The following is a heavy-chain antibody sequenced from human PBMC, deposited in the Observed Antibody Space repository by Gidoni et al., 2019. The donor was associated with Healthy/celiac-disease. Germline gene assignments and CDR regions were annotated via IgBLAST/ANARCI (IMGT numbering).Heavy chain of an antibody. CDR3: AKLGLVSSGYYPYYFDY. Sequence: EVQLVESGGGLVQPGRSLRLSCAASGFTFDDYAMHWVRQAPGKGLEWVSGISWNSGSIGYADSVKGRFTISRDNAKNSLYLQMNSLRAEDTALYYCAKLGLVSSGYYPYYFDYWGQGTLVTVSS. CDR1: GFTFDDYA. V-gene: IGHV3-9*01. J-gene: IGHJ4*02. CDR2: ISWNSGSI. D-gene: IGHD3-22*01.